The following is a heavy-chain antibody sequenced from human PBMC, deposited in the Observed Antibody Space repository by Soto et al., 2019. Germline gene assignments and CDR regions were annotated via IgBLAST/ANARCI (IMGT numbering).Heavy chain of an antibody. V-gene: IGHV4-4*02. J-gene: IGHJ6*02. CDR1: GGSISSSNW. CDR2: IYHSGST. CDR3: ASVRGGYYYAMDV. D-gene: IGHD3-10*02. Sequence: ILSLTCAVSGGSISSSNWWSWVRQPPGKGLEWIGEIYHSGSTNYNPSLKSRVTISVDKSKNQFSLKLSSVTAADTAVYYCASVRGGYYYAMDVWGQGTTVTVS.